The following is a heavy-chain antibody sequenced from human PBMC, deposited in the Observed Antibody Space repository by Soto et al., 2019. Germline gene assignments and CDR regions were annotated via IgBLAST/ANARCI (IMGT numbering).Heavy chain of an antibody. V-gene: IGHV5-51*01. D-gene: IGHD4-17*01. J-gene: IGHJ6*02. CDR3: ARPTDYHYGMQV. CDR1: GYNFHSSW. Sequence: PGEPLKISCKGSGYNFHSSWIAWVRQMPGKGLEWMGFIYPHDSDTRYSPSFRGQVTISADKSINTAYLQWTSLKASDTAIYFCARPTDYHYGMQVWGQGTTDTVSS. CDR2: IYPHDSDT.